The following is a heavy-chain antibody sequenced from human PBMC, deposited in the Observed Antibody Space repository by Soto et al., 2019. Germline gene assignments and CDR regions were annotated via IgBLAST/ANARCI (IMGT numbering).Heavy chain of an antibody. Sequence: QVQLQPWGAGLLKPSETLSLTCSDYGGSFSGYYWSWIRQPPGKGLQWIGQIIHSGSTTYNPSLKSRVSILVDTVRNQFSRKLSCVTAADTAMYSCARGPDYGGNARAARPIDSCGHGTLVTVAS. CDR3: ARGPDYGGNARAARPIDS. J-gene: IGHJ5*01. CDR2: IIHSGST. V-gene: IGHV4-34*01. CDR1: GGSFSGYY. D-gene: IGHD4-17*01.